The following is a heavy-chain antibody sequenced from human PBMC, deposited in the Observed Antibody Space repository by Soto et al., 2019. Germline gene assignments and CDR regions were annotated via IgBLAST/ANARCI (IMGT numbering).Heavy chain of an antibody. Sequence: PSETLSLTCAVYGGSFSGYYWSWIRQPPGKGLEWIGEVNHSGSTNYNPSLKSRVTISVDTSKNQFSLKLSSVTAADTAVYYCARGGYGSGSWGQGTTVTVSS. CDR1: GGSFSGYY. CDR2: VNHSGST. V-gene: IGHV4-34*01. CDR3: ARGGYGSGS. J-gene: IGHJ6*02. D-gene: IGHD3-10*01.